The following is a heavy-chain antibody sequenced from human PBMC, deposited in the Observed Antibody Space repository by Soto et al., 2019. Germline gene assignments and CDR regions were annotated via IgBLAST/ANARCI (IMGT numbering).Heavy chain of an antibody. J-gene: IGHJ4*02. D-gene: IGHD2-15*01. CDR3: ARDLGGNLDY. V-gene: IGHV1-3*05. CDR2: INAGNGNT. Sequence: QVQLVQSGAEEKKPGASVKVSCKASGYTFTSYAMHWVRQAPGQRLEWMGWINAGNGNTKYLQKFQGRVTITRDTSASTAYMELSSLRSEDTAVYSCARDLGGNLDYWGQGTLVTVSS. CDR1: GYTFTSYA.